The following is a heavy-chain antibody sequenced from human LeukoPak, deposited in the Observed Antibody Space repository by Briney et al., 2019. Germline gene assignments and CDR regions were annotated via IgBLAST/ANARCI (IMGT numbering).Heavy chain of an antibody. Sequence: PGGSLRLSCAASGFTFSSYAMSWVRQAPGKGLEWVSAISGSGGSTYYADSVKGRFTISRDNSKNTLYLQMNSLRAEDTAVYYCAKIAGYQLLSIPEAERGSYSDYWGQGTLVTVSS. CDR3: AKIAGYQLLSIPEAERGSYSDY. CDR1: GFTFSSYA. V-gene: IGHV3-23*01. CDR2: ISGSGGST. J-gene: IGHJ4*02. D-gene: IGHD2-2*01.